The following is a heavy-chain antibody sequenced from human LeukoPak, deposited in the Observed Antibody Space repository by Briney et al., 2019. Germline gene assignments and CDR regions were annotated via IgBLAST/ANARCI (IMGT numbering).Heavy chain of an antibody. CDR2: ISPYNGHT. J-gene: IGHJ4*02. D-gene: IGHD3-10*01. V-gene: IGHV1-18*01. CDR1: GYTFTSYG. Sequence: GASVKVSCTVSGYTFTSYGISWVRQAPGQGLEWMGWISPYNGHTNYAQPFQGRVTMTTDTSTNSGYMELRSLRSDDTAMYYCAREKFGVGFDSWGQGTLVTVSS. CDR3: AREKFGVGFDS.